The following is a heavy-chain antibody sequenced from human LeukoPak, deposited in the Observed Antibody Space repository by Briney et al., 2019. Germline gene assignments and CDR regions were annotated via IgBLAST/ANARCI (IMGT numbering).Heavy chain of an antibody. CDR1: GYSISSGYY. D-gene: IGHD3-9*01. CDR3: ARLLRYFDWYTSSGLGSYYYYYRDV. V-gene: IGHV4-61*01. CDR2: IYYSGST. J-gene: IGHJ6*03. Sequence: SETLSLTCTVSGYSISSGYYWSWIRQPPGKGLEWIGYIYYSGSTNYNPSLKSRVTISVDTSKNQFSLKLSSVTAADTAVYYCARLLRYFDWYTSSGLGSYYYYYRDVWGKGTTVTISS.